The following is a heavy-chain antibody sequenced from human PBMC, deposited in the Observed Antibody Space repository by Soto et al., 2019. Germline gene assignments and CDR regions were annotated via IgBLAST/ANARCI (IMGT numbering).Heavy chain of an antibody. CDR2: LNHSGSA. J-gene: IGHJ6*02. D-gene: IGHD3-10*01. Sequence: SETLSLTCAVYGGSFSGYYWSWIRQPPGKGLEWLGELNHSGSANYNPALKSRVTISVDTSKNQLSLKLSTETAEDTASYYWARGELNYYGSGSYRPSYYYYGMDVWGQGTTVTVS. V-gene: IGHV4-34*01. CDR3: ARGELNYYGSGSYRPSYYYYGMDV. CDR1: GGSFSGYY.